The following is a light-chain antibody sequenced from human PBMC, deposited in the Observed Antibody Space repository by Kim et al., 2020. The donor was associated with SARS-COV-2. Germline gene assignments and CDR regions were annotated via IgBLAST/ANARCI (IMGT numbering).Light chain of an antibody. Sequence: QSALTQPASVSGSPGQSISISCTGTSSNIGSYNYVSWHQQHPGKAPKLMIYDVNKRPSGISSRFSGSKSGSTASLTISGLQAEDEADYYCSSFTTRNTRVFGGGTQLTVL. CDR3: SSFTTRNTRV. CDR1: SSNIGSYNY. J-gene: IGLJ3*02. V-gene: IGLV2-14*03. CDR2: DVN.